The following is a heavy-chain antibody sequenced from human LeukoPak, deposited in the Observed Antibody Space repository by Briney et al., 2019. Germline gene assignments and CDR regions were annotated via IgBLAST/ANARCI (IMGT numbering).Heavy chain of an antibody. D-gene: IGHD2-21*02. CDR1: GFTVSSNY. V-gene: IGHV3-66*01. CDR2: IYSVGNT. CDR3: AGSLAYCGGDCRLGDY. J-gene: IGHJ4*02. Sequence: GGSLRLSCAASGFTVSSNYMSWVRQAPGKGLEWVSVIYSVGNTYYAESVKGRFTISRDNSKNTFYLQMNSLRAEDTAVYYCAGSLAYCGGDCRLGDYWGQGTLVTVSS.